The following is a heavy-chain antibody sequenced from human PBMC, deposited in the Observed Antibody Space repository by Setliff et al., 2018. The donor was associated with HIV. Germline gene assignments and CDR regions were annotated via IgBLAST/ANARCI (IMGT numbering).Heavy chain of an antibody. CDR1: GGTFSGYA. CDR2: IIPIFGTA. Sequence: SVKVSCKASGGTFSGYALTWVRQAPGQGLEWMGGIIPIFGTANYAQKFQGRLTITADASTRTAYMELSSLRSEDTAVYYCARGIDGSYLKFFDNWGQGTLVTVPS. CDR3: ARGIDGSYLKFFDN. J-gene: IGHJ4*02. V-gene: IGHV1-69*13. D-gene: IGHD1-26*01.